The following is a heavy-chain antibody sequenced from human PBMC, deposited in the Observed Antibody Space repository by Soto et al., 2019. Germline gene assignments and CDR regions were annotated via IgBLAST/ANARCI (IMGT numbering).Heavy chain of an antibody. J-gene: IGHJ6*03. V-gene: IGHV3-48*01. Sequence: PGGSLRLSCAASGFTFSNYSMNWVRSAPGKGLEWVSYVSSTGYTIYYADSVKGRFTISRDNAKNSLYVQLNSLRAEDTAVYYCARGSGYIPSYYMDVWGKGTTVTVSS. D-gene: IGHD3-3*01. CDR3: ARGSGYIPSYYMDV. CDR1: GFTFSNYS. CDR2: VSSTGYTI.